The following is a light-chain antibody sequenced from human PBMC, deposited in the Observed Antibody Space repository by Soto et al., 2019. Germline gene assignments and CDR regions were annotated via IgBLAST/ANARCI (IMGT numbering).Light chain of an antibody. CDR2: EVN. CDR1: NSDVGGYNF. Sequence: QSALTQPPSASGSPGQSVTVSCTGTNSDVGGYNFVSWYQHHPGKAPKLMIYEVNKRPSGVPYLFSGSKSGNTASLTISGLQTDDEADYFCSSYAGSIYVFGSGTKVTVL. V-gene: IGLV2-8*01. J-gene: IGLJ1*01. CDR3: SSYAGSIYV.